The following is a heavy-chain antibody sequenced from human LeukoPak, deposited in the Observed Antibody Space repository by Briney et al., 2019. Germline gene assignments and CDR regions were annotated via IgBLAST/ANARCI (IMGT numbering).Heavy chain of an antibody. J-gene: IGHJ3*02. CDR1: GGSFSGYY. D-gene: IGHD2-15*01. Sequence: SETLSLTCAVYGGSFSGYYWSWIRQPPGKGLEWIGEINHSGSTNYNPSLKSRITISVDTSENRFSLKLSSVTATDTAVYYCARDCSGGSCYGAFDIWGQGTMVTVSS. V-gene: IGHV4-34*01. CDR2: INHSGST. CDR3: ARDCSGGSCYGAFDI.